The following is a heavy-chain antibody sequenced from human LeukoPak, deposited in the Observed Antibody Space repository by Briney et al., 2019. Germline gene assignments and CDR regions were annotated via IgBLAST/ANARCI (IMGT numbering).Heavy chain of an antibody. Sequence: PSETLSLTCAVSGYSISSSYYWSWIRQPPGKGLEWIGYIYYSGSTNYNPSLKSRVTISVDTSKNQFSLKLSSVTAADTAVYYCARGLRDYDFWSGYYMDYYYMDVWGKGTTVTVSS. CDR3: ARGLRDYDFWSGYYMDYYYMDV. CDR1: GYSISSSYY. D-gene: IGHD3-3*01. V-gene: IGHV4-61*01. J-gene: IGHJ6*03. CDR2: IYYSGST.